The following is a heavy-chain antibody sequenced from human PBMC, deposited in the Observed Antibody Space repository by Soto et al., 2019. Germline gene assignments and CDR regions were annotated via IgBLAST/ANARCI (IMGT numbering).Heavy chain of an antibody. Sequence: VQLVESGGGLVQPGRSLRLSCAASGFTFDDYAMHWVRQAPGKGLEWVSGISWNSGSLGYADSVKGRFTISRDNAKNSLYLQINSLRAEDTALHYCAKVTNGRSFDYWGQGTLVTVSS. J-gene: IGHJ4*02. CDR1: GFTFDDYA. V-gene: IGHV3-9*01. D-gene: IGHD2-8*01. CDR2: ISWNSGSL. CDR3: AKVTNGRSFDY.